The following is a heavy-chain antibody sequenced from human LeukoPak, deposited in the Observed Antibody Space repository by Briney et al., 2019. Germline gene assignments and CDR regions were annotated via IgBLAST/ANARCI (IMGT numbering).Heavy chain of an antibody. CDR3: ARDLEGYSSGWYPNYFDY. D-gene: IGHD6-19*01. CDR1: GGTFSSYA. V-gene: IGHV1-69*01. Sequence: GASVKVSCKASGGTFSSYAISWVRQAPGQGLEWMGGIIPIFGTANYAQKFQGRDTITADESTSTAYMELSSLRSEDTAVYYCARDLEGYSSGWYPNYFDYWGQGTLVTVSS. CDR2: IIPIFGTA. J-gene: IGHJ4*02.